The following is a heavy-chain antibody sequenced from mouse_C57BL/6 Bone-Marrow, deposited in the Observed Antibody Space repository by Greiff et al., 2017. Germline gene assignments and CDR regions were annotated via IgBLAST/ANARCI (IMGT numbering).Heavy chain of an antibody. V-gene: IGHV1-64*01. D-gene: IGHD4-1*01. CDR1: GYTFTSYW. Sequence: VQLQQPGAELVKPGASVKLSCKASGYTFTSYWMHWVKQRPGQGLEWIGMIHPNSGSTNYNENFKSKATLTVDKSSSTAYMQLSSLTSEDSAVYYCARWTGPWFAYWGQGTLVTVSA. J-gene: IGHJ3*01. CDR2: IHPNSGST. CDR3: ARWTGPWFAY.